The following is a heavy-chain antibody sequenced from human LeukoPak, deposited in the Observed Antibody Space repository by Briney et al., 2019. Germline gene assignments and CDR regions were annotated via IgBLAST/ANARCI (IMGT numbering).Heavy chain of an antibody. J-gene: IGHJ6*02. CDR1: GGSISSYY. CDR3: ARDEPTYGMDV. CDR2: IYYSGST. Sequence: TETLSLTCTVSGGSISSYYWSWIRQPPGKGLEWIGYIYYSGSTNYNPSLKSRVTISVDTSKNQFSLKLSSVTAADTAVYYCARDEPTYGMDVWGQGTTVTVSS. D-gene: IGHD1-14*01. V-gene: IGHV4-59*01.